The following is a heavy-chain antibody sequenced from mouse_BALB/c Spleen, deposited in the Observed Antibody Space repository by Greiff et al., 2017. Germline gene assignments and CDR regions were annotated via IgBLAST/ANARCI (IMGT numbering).Heavy chain of an antibody. CDR3: ARLSSYGNYYY. J-gene: IGHJ3*01. CDR2: ISSGGGST. D-gene: IGHD2-1*01. CDR1: GFAFSSYD. Sequence: EVQLVESGGGLVKPGGSLKLSCAASGFAFSSYDMSWVRQTPEKRLEWVAYISSGGGSTYYPDTVKGRFTISRDNAKNTLYLQMSSLKSEDTAMYYCARLSSYGNYYYWGQGTLVTVSA. V-gene: IGHV5-12-1*01.